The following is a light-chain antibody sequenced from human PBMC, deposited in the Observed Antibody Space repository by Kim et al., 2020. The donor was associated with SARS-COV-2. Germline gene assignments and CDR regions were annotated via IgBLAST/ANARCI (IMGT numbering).Light chain of an antibody. V-gene: IGLV1-51*01. J-gene: IGLJ2*01. CDR3: GTWDTSLTAGV. CDR1: SSNIGNSY. CDR2: DNN. Sequence: QSVLTQPPSVSAAPGQGVTISCSGNSSNIGNSYVSWYQQFPGTAPKLLIYDNNKRPSGIPDRFSGSKSGTSATLGITGLQTGDEAVYHCGTWDTSLTAGVFGGGTKVTVL.